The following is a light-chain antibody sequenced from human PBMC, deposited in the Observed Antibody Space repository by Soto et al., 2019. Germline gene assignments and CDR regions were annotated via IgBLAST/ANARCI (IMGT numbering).Light chain of an antibody. J-gene: IGKJ4*01. CDR1: QSVSSY. CDR3: QQHNTWPLT. Sequence: EIVLTQSPATLSLSPGERATLSCRASQSVSSYLAWYRQKPGQAPRLLIYDASNRATGIPARFSGSGSGTDFTLTISSLEPEDFAVYYCQQHNTWPLTFGGGTKVEIK. CDR2: DAS. V-gene: IGKV3-11*01.